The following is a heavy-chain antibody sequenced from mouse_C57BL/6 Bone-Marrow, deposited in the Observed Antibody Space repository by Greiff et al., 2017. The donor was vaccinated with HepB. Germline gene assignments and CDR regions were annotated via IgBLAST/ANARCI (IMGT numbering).Heavy chain of an antibody. V-gene: IGHV2-2*01. J-gene: IGHJ1*03. CDR2: LWSGGST. CDR3: ARNPSVVAKYWYFDV. D-gene: IGHD1-1*01. Sequence: QVQLQQSGPGLVQPSQSLSITCTVSGFSLTSYGVHWVRQSPGKGLEWLGVLWSGGSTDYNAAFISRLSISKDNSKSQVFFKMNSLQADDTAIYYCARNPSVVAKYWYFDVWGTGTTVTVSS. CDR1: GFSLTSYG.